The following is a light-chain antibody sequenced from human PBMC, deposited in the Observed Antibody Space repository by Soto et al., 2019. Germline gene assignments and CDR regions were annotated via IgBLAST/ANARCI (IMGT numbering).Light chain of an antibody. Sequence: EIVLTQSPATLSVSPGERATLSCRASQSINTRLGWYQQRPGQAPRLLIDGASTRATGIPARFSGSGSGTEFTLTITTLQSEDFAVYYCQQYNSWTAISFGQGTRLEIK. V-gene: IGKV3-15*01. CDR2: GAS. J-gene: IGKJ5*01. CDR3: QQYNSWTAIS. CDR1: QSINTR.